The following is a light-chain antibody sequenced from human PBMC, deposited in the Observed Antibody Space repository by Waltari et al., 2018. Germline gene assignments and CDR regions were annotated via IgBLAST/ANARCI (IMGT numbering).Light chain of an antibody. CDR1: KLGDKY. CDR3: QAWDSTTPWV. V-gene: IGLV3-1*01. Sequence: SYEVTQPPSVSVSPGQTASITSSGDKLGDKYVSWYQQKPGQSPVLVIYHDSERPSGIPERFAGSNSGNTATLTISGTQAMDEADYYCQAWDSTTPWVFGGGAKLTVL. CDR2: HDS. J-gene: IGLJ3*02.